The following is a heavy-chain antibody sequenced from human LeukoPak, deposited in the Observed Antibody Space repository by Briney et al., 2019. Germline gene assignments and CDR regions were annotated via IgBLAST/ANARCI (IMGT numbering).Heavy chain of an antibody. J-gene: IGHJ2*01. CDR2: ISSSSSYI. CDR3: ARDEVLVSSSPSNWYFNL. CDR1: GFTFSSYT. D-gene: IGHD2/OR15-2a*01. Sequence: GESLRLSCAASGFTFSSYTINWVRQAPGKGLEWVSSISSSSSYIFYADSVKGRFTISRDNAKTSLFLQMNSLRAEDTGVYYCARDEVLVSSSPSNWYFNLWGRGTLVTVSS. V-gene: IGHV3-21*01.